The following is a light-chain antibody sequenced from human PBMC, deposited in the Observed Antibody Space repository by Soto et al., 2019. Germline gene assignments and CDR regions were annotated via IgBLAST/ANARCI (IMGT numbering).Light chain of an antibody. J-gene: IGKJ5*01. CDR3: MQALQISIT. CDR2: LGS. Sequence: DIVMTPSPLSLPVTPGEPASISCRSSQSLLHSNGYTYLDWYLQKPGQSPQLLIYLGSNRSSGVPDRFSGSGSGTDFTLKISRGEAEDVGVYYCMQALQISITFGQGTRLEIK. CDR1: QSLLHSNGYTY. V-gene: IGKV2-28*01.